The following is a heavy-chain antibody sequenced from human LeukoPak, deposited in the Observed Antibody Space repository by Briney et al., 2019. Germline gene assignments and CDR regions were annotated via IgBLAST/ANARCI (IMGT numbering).Heavy chain of an antibody. CDR3: ARDKTDGARHFDY. CDR2: LLDSWRT. D-gene: IGHD2-21*02. CDR1: GASMSTHY. J-gene: IGHJ4*02. Sequence: TSETLSLTCTVSGASMSTHYWSWLRQPPGKGLEWIGYLLDSWRTKDNPSLQSRVTLSADTSKNQFSLRLTSVTAADTAVYYCARDKTDGARHFDYWGQGTLVTVSS. V-gene: IGHV4-59*11.